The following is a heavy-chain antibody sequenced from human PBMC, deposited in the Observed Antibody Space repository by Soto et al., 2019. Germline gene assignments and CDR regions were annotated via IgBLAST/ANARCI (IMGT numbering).Heavy chain of an antibody. Sequence: GASVKVSCKASGGTFSSYTISWVRQAPGQGLEWMGRIIPINGIANYAQKFQGRVTITRDTSASTAYMELSSLRSEDTAVYYCARGLLGSGIPYWGQGTLVTVSS. D-gene: IGHD2-15*01. J-gene: IGHJ4*02. CDR1: GGTFSSYT. V-gene: IGHV1-69*02. CDR2: IIPINGIA. CDR3: ARGLLGSGIPY.